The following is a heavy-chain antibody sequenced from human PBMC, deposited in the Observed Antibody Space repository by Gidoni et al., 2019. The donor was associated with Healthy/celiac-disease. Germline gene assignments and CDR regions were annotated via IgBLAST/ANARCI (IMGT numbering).Heavy chain of an antibody. V-gene: IGHV3-48*03. CDR1: GFTFRSYE. Sequence: EVQLVESGGGLVQPGGSLRLSCAASGFTFRSYEMNWVRQAPGKGLEWVSYISSSGSTIYYADSVKGRFTISRDNAKNSLYLQMNSLRAEDTAVYYCASSYCSSTSCEGGDYWGQGTLVTVSS. J-gene: IGHJ4*02. CDR2: ISSSGSTI. D-gene: IGHD2-2*01. CDR3: ASSYCSSTSCEGGDY.